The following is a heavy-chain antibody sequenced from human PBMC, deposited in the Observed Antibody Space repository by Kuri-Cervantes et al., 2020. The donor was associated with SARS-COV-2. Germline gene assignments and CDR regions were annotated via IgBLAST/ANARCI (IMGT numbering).Heavy chain of an antibody. CDR3: AKDKDYYGSGWFDT. Sequence: SLKISCVASGFNLDDYGMHWVRQAPGKGLEWVAGIRWNSGSTGYADSVLGRFTISRANAKNSLYLQINSLRTGDTALYYCAKDKDYYGSGWFDTWGQGTLVTVSS. V-gene: IGHV3-9*01. CDR2: IRWNSGST. CDR1: GFNLDDYG. J-gene: IGHJ5*02. D-gene: IGHD3-10*01.